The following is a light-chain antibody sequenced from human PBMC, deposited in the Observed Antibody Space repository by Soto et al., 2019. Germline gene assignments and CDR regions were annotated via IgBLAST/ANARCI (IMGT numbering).Light chain of an antibody. CDR1: QSISSW. J-gene: IGKJ1*01. Sequence: DIQMTQSPATLAASVGERVTITCRASQSISSWLAWYQQKPGKAPKLLXYDASSLESGVPSRFSGNGSGTEFTLTISSLQTDDFANYYCQQYNSYSPRTFGQGTKVDIK. V-gene: IGKV1-5*01. CDR3: QQYNSYSPRT. CDR2: DAS.